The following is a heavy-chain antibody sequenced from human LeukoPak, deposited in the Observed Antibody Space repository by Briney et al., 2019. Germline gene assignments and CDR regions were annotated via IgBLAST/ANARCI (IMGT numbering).Heavy chain of an antibody. CDR2: IIPIFGTA. V-gene: IGHV1-69*13. D-gene: IGHD1-20*01. CDR1: GGTFSSYA. Sequence: SVKVSCKASGGTFSSYAISWVRQAPGQGLEWMGGIIPIFGTANYAQKFQGRVTITADESTSTAYMELSSLRSEDTAVYYCATSSAPITGTLFDYWGQGTLVTVSS. J-gene: IGHJ4*02. CDR3: ATSSAPITGTLFDY.